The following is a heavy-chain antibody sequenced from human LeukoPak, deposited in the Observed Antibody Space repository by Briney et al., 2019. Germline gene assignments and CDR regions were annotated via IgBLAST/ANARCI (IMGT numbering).Heavy chain of an antibody. CDR2: IIPIFGTA. CDR3: VYNWNTHDAFDI. CDR1: GGTFSSYA. D-gene: IGHD1/OR15-1a*01. V-gene: IGHV1-69*06. J-gene: IGHJ3*02. Sequence: SVKVSCKASGGTFSSYAISWVRQAPGQGLEWMGGIIPIFGTANYAQKFQGRVTITADKSTSTAYMELSSLRSEDTAVYYCVYNWNTHDAFDIWGQGTMVTVSS.